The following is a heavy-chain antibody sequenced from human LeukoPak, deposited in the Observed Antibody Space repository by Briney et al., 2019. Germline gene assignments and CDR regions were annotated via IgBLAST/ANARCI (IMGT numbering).Heavy chain of an antibody. V-gene: IGHV3-33*05. CDR2: ISHDGSKK. J-gene: IGHJ6*03. CDR1: GFTFSSYV. Sequence: GGSLRLSCAASGFTFSSYVMHWVRQAPGKGLEWVAVISHDGSKKYYADSVRGQFTISRDNSKNTLYLQMNSLRTEDTAVYYCARDPYSGSYWADYYYYMDVWGKGTTVTISS. D-gene: IGHD1-26*01. CDR3: ARDPYSGSYWADYYYYMDV.